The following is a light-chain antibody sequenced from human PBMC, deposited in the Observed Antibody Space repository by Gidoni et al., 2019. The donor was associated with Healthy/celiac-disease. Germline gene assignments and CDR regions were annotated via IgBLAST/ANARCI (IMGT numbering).Light chain of an antibody. CDR3: HQSSTLPWT. V-gene: IGKV6-21*01. J-gene: IGKJ1*01. Sequence: EIVLTQSPDFQSVTPKENITITCRTSQSSDSSLHWYQQKPDQSPKLLIKYASQSFSGVPSRFSGSGSGTDFTLTINSLEAEDAATYYCHQSSTLPWTFGQGTKVEIK. CDR1: QSSDSS. CDR2: YAS.